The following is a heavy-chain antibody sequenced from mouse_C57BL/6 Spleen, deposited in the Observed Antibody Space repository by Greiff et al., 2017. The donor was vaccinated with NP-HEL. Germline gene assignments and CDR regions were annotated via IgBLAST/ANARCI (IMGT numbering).Heavy chain of an antibody. CDR1: GYAFSSYW. CDR2: IYPGDGDT. Sequence: VQLQQSGAELVKPGASVKISCKASGYAFSSYWMNWVKQRPGKGLEWIGQIYPGDGDTNYNGKFKGKATLTADKSSSTAYMQLSSLTSEDSAVYFCARGGSRGAWFAYWGQGTLVTVSA. V-gene: IGHV1-80*01. D-gene: IGHD1-1*01. J-gene: IGHJ3*01. CDR3: ARGGSRGAWFAY.